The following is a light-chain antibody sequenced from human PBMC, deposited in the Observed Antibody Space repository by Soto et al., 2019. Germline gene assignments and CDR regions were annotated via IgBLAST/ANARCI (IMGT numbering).Light chain of an antibody. J-gene: IGKJ3*01. CDR3: QQYNSYLFT. CDR1: QSISSW. V-gene: IGKV1-5*01. Sequence: DIQMTHSPSTLSASLGDRFTITCRASQSISSWLAWYQHKPGKAPKLLTYDASSLERGVPSRFSGSGSGTELTLTISSLQPDDFATYYCQQYNSYLFTFGPGTKVDIK. CDR2: DAS.